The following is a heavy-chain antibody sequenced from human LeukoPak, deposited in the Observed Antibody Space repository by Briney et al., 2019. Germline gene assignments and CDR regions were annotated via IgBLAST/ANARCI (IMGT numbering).Heavy chain of an antibody. D-gene: IGHD6-6*01. CDR3: ARGTFHEQLARGYYYYMDV. Sequence: GASVKVSCKASGYTFTGYYMHWVRQAPGQGLEWMGWINPNSGGTNYAQKFQGRVTMTRDTSISTAYMELSRLRSDDTAVYYCARGTFHEQLARGYYYYMDVWGKGTTVTVSS. J-gene: IGHJ6*03. CDR2: INPNSGGT. V-gene: IGHV1-2*02. CDR1: GYTFTGYY.